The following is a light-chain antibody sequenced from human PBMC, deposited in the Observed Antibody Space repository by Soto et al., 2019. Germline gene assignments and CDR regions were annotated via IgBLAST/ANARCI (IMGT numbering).Light chain of an antibody. CDR3: AAWDDSLNGVV. CDR1: SSNIGSHT. CDR2: SNT. V-gene: IGLV1-44*01. J-gene: IGLJ2*01. Sequence: QSVLTQPPSASGTPGQTIAISCSGGSSNIGSHTVNWYQQLPGTAPRLLIYSNTQRPSGVPDRFSGSKSGTSASLVISGLQSEYEGDYYCAAWDDSLNGVVFGGGTKVTVL.